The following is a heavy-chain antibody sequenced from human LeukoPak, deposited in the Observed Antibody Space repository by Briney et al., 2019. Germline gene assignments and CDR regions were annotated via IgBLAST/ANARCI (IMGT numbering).Heavy chain of an antibody. V-gene: IGHV1-24*01. CDR1: GYTLTELS. CDR2: FDPEDGET. CDR3: ARTVLYYFDY. D-gene: IGHD2-2*01. J-gene: IGHJ4*02. Sequence: ASVKVSCKVSGYTLTELSMHWVRQAPGKGLEWMGGFDPEDGETIYAQKFQGRVTMTEDTSTDTAYMELSSLKASDTAMYYCARTVLYYFDYWGQGTLVTVSS.